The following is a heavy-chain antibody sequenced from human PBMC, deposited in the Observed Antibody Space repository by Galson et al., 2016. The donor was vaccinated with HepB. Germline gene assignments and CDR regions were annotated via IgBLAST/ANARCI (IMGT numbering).Heavy chain of an antibody. CDR1: GFTFNAHW. D-gene: IGHD3-10*01. J-gene: IGHJ4*02. CDR3: SREMTGSYFD. CDR2: IRGDGIVS. V-gene: IGHV3-7*01. Sequence: SLRLSCAAPGFTFNAHWMNWVRQAPGKGLEWVANIRGDGIVSYYAESVRGRFTISRDNAKNSLYLQMNGLRVDETAVYYCSREMTGSYFDWGQGTLVTVSS.